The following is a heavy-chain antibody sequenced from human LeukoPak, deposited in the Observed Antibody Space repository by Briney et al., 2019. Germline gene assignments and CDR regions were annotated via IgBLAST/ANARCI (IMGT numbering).Heavy chain of an antibody. CDR3: AKDYTGGSLDY. CDR1: GFAFSSYG. D-gene: IGHD2-15*01. J-gene: IGHJ4*02. CDR2: IRHDASYK. V-gene: IGHV3-30*02. Sequence: PGGSVRLSCAASGFAFSSYGLHWVRQAPGKGLEWVAFIRHDASYKYYADSVKGRFTISRDNSKNTMYVQMNSLRAEDTALYYCAKDYTGGSLDYWGQGTLVTVSS.